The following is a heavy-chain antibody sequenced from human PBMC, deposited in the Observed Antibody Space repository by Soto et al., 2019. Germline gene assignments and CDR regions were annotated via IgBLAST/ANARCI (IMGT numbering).Heavy chain of an antibody. CDR2: IIPIFGTA. J-gene: IGHJ4*02. Sequence: SVKVSCKASGGTFSSYAISWVRQAPGQGLEWMGGIIPIFGTANYAQKFQGRVTITADESTSTAYMELSSLRSEDTAVYYCAVRPPYCSGGSCYPVYFDYWGQGTLVTVSS. CDR1: GGTFSSYA. D-gene: IGHD2-15*01. CDR3: AVRPPYCSGGSCYPVYFDY. V-gene: IGHV1-69*13.